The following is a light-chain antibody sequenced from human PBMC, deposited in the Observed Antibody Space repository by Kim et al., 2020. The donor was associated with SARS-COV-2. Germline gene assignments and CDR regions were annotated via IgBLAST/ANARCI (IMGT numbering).Light chain of an antibody. CDR1: SSNIGSNS. J-gene: IGLJ3*02. CDR2: RNN. Sequence: QRVTISCSGSSSNIGSNSVYWYQQLPGTAPKLLIYRNNQRPSGVPDRFSGSKSGTSASLAISGLRSEDEADYYCAAWDDSLSGRVFGGGTQLTVL. V-gene: IGLV1-47*01. CDR3: AAWDDSLSGRV.